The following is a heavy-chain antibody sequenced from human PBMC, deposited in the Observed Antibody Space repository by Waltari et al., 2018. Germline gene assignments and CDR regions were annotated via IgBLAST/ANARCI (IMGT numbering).Heavy chain of an antibody. Sequence: QVQLQESGPGLVKPSQTLSLTCTVSGGSISSGSYYWSWIRQPAGKGLEWIGYIYTSGSTNYNPSLKSRVTISVDTSKNQFSLKLSSVTAADTAVYYCARNLHRNYMDVWGKGTTVTVSS. CDR3: ARNLHRNYMDV. J-gene: IGHJ6*03. CDR2: IYTSGST. V-gene: IGHV4-61*09. CDR1: GGSISSGSYY.